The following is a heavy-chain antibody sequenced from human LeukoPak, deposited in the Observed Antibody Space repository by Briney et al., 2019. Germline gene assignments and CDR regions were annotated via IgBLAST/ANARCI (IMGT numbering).Heavy chain of an antibody. J-gene: IGHJ4*02. CDR1: GGSISSYY. V-gene: IGHV4-59*01. CDR2: IYYSGST. Sequence: PSETLSLTCTVSGGSISSYYWSWIRQPPGKGLEWIGYIYYSGSTNYNPSLKSRVTMSVDTSKNQFSLRLSSVTAADTAVYYCARDRDGYDYLDFWGQGTLVTVSS. D-gene: IGHD5-12*01. CDR3: ARDRDGYDYLDF.